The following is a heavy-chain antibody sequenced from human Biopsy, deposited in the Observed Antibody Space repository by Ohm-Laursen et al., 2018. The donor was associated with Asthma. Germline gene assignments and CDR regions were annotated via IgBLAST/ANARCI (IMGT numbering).Heavy chain of an antibody. V-gene: IGHV1-69*13. CDR1: GGTFSNCA. Sequence: SVKVSCKAPGGTFSNCAISWVRQAPGQGLEWLGGIMTVFGTANYAQKFQGRVTITADESTSTAYMEVTSLRSEDTAIYYCARCQVGYSSGWSLLLKKIYYSGMDVWGQGTAVTVSS. J-gene: IGHJ6*02. CDR2: IMTVFGTA. CDR3: ARCQVGYSSGWSLLLKKIYYSGMDV. D-gene: IGHD6-19*01.